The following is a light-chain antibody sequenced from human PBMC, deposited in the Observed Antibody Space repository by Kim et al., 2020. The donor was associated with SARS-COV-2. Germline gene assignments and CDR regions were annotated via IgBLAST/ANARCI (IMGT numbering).Light chain of an antibody. Sequence: ASEGDRVTITWRASQEISSYLDWHQQKPGKAPKLLIYDASTLESGVPSRFSGSGSGTDFTLIISSLQPEDIATYYCQQYYNYPLTFGQGTRLEIK. V-gene: IGKV1-8*01. J-gene: IGKJ5*01. CDR2: DAS. CDR3: QQYYNYPLT. CDR1: QEISSY.